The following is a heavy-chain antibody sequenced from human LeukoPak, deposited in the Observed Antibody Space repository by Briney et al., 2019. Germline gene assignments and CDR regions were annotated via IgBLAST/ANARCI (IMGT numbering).Heavy chain of an antibody. D-gene: IGHD2-21*01. J-gene: IGHJ6*03. V-gene: IGHV6-1*01. Sequence: SQTLSLTCAISGDSVSSNSAAWNWIRQSPSRGLEWLGRTYYRSKWYNDYAVSVKSRITINPDTSKNQFSLQLNSVTPEDTAVYYCARGLVVIALHNIEGYYYYYMDVWGKGTTVTVSS. CDR2: TYYRSKWYN. CDR3: ARGLVVIALHNIEGYYYYYMDV. CDR1: GDSVSSNSAA.